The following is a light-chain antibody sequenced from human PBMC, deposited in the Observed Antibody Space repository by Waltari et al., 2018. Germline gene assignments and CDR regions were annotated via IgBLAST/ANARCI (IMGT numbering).Light chain of an antibody. CDR3: QQANSFPIT. V-gene: IGKV1-12*01. J-gene: IGKJ5*01. CDR2: AAS. Sequence: DIQMTQSPSSVSASVGDRVTITCRASQGISIWLAWYQQKPGKAPKLLIYAASSLQSGVPSRFSGSGSGTDFTLNVSSLQPEDFATYYCQQANSFPITFGQGTRLEIK. CDR1: QGISIW.